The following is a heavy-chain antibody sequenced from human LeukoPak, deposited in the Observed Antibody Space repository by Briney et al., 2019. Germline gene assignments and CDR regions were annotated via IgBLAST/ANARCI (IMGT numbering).Heavy chain of an antibody. V-gene: IGHV3-23*01. Sequence: PGGSLRLSCEAPGFTFSSFAMSWVRQAPGKGLEWVSGSYGDASYRFYADSVKGRFTISRDNSNRRLYLQMNSLTAEDTAMYYCAKDFISGDGKWDIDHWGQGTLVTVSS. CDR1: GFTFSSFA. D-gene: IGHD1-26*01. CDR3: AKDFISGDGKWDIDH. CDR2: SYGDASYR. J-gene: IGHJ4*02.